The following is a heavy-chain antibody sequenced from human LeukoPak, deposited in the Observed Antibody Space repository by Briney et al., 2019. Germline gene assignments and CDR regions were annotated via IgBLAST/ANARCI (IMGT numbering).Heavy chain of an antibody. Sequence: SETLSLTCPVSGGSISNYYYWTWIRQPPGKGLEWIGYVYYTGSTNFNPSLKSRVAISVDTSQNQFSLKLSSVTAADTAVYYCARGGSTTWRIGYYFDYWGQGALVTVSS. CDR1: GGSISNYY. CDR3: ARGGSTTWRIGYYFDY. CDR2: VYYTGST. J-gene: IGHJ4*02. V-gene: IGHV4-59*01. D-gene: IGHD6-13*01.